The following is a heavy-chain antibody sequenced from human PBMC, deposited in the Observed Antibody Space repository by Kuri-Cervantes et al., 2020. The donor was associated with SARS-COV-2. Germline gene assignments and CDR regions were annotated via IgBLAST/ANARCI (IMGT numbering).Heavy chain of an antibody. Sequence: GEFLKISCAASGFTFSSYGMHWVRQAPGKGLEWVAVISYDGSNKYYADSVKGRFTISRDNSKNTLYLQMNSLRAEDTAVYYCAKVVILWWDNDAFDIWGQGTMVTVSS. CDR1: GFTFSSYG. CDR2: ISYDGSNK. V-gene: IGHV3-30*18. CDR3: AKVVILWWDNDAFDI. J-gene: IGHJ3*02. D-gene: IGHD2-21*01.